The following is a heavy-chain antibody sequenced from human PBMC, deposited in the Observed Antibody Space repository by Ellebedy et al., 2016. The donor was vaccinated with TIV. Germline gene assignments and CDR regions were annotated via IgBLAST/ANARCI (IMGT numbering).Heavy chain of an antibody. V-gene: IGHV3-48*01. Sequence: GESLKISCAASGFTFSNYAMSWVRQAPGKGLEWVSYISSSSSTIYYADSVKGRFTISRDNAKNSLYLQMNSLRVEDTAVYYCARGASWSAITGLDYWGQGTLVTVSS. CDR3: ARGASWSAITGLDY. CDR2: ISSSSSTI. CDR1: GFTFSNYA. J-gene: IGHJ4*02. D-gene: IGHD3-3*01.